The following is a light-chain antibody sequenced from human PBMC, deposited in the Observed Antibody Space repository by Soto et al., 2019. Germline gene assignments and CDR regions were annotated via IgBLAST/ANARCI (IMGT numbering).Light chain of an antibody. CDR3: QQYNSWPYT. CDR2: GAS. Sequence: EIVMTQSPATLSVSPGERATLSCRASQSVSSNLAWYQQKPGQAPRLLIYGASTRATGIPARFSGSGSGTEFPLTISSLQSEDFAVYCCQQYNSWPYTFGQGTKLEIK. V-gene: IGKV3-15*01. J-gene: IGKJ2*01. CDR1: QSVSSN.